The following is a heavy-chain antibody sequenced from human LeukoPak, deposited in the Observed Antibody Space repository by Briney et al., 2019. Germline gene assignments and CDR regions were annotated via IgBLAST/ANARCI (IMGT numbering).Heavy chain of an antibody. D-gene: IGHD6-19*01. Sequence: GESLMISCKGSGYSFTSYWISWVRQLPGKGLEWRGRIDPSDSYTNYSPSFQGHVTISADKSISTAYLQWSSLKASDTAMYYCARPGIAVAGYYFDYWGQGTLVTVSS. J-gene: IGHJ4*02. CDR2: IDPSDSYT. CDR3: ARPGIAVAGYYFDY. CDR1: GYSFTSYW. V-gene: IGHV5-10-1*01.